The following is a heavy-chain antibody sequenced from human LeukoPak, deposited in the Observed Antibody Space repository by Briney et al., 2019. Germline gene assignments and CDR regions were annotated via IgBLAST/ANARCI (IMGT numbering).Heavy chain of an antibody. CDR1: GFXISGYW. CDR3: ARGRAGNYYNHNDY. CDR2: SNGDGSIT. J-gene: IGHJ4*02. D-gene: IGHD3-10*01. V-gene: IGHV3-74*01. Sequence: PGGSLRLSCAASGFXISGYWMHWVRQAPGKGLVWVSRSNGDGSITAYADSVKGRFTISRDNAKNTLYLQMNSLRAEDTAVYYCARGRAGNYYNHNDYWGQGTLVTVSS.